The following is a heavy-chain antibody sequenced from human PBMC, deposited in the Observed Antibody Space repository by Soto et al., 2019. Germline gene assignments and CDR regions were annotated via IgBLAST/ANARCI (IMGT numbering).Heavy chain of an antibody. Sequence: GGSLRLSCAASGFTFSSYAMSWVRQAPGKGLEWVSAISGSGGSTYYADSVKGRFTISRDNSKNTLYLQMNSLRAEDTAVYYCAKDMPHMITFGGVIVYQAFDYWGQGTLVTVSS. CDR1: GFTFSSYA. D-gene: IGHD3-16*02. J-gene: IGHJ4*02. CDR3: AKDMPHMITFGGVIVYQAFDY. CDR2: ISGSGGST. V-gene: IGHV3-23*01.